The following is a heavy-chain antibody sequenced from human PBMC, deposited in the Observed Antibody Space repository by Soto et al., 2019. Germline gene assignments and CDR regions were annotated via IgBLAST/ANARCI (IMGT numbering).Heavy chain of an antibody. CDR2: INHSGST. D-gene: IGHD5-12*01. CDR3: ARGGRGYSAYVY. V-gene: IGHV4-34*01. J-gene: IGHJ6*04. CDR1: GGSFSGYY. Sequence: PSETLSLTCAVYGGSFSGYYWSWIRQPPGKGLEWIGEINHSGSTNYNPSLKSRVTISVDTSKNQFSLKLSSVTAADTAVYYCARGGRGYSAYVYWGKGNTVTVSS.